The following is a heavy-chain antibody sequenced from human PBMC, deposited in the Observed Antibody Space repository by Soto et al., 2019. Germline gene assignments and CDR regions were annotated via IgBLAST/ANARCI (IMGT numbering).Heavy chain of an antibody. CDR2: IYYSGST. D-gene: IGHD3-3*01. Sequence: QVQLQESGPGLVKPSETLSLTCTVSGGSISSYYWSWIRQPPGKGLEWIGYIYYSGSTNYNPSLKSRVTISADTSKNQVSLKLSSVTAADTAVYYCARVLFGRGNWFDPWGQGTLVTVSS. V-gene: IGHV4-59*01. J-gene: IGHJ5*02. CDR1: GGSISSYY. CDR3: ARVLFGRGNWFDP.